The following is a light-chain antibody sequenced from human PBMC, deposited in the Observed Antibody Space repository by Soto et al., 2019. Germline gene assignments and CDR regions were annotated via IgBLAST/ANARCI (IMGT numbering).Light chain of an antibody. V-gene: IGKV1-39*01. Sequence: DIQVTQSPSSLSASVGDRVTITCRASRNIWEHLNWYQQKPGKAPKLLIYSASTLESEVPSRFSASGSGTDFALTITSLQPADSATYYCQQSFAIPRTFGQGTRLAIK. J-gene: IGKJ2*01. CDR3: QQSFAIPRT. CDR2: SAS. CDR1: RNIWEH.